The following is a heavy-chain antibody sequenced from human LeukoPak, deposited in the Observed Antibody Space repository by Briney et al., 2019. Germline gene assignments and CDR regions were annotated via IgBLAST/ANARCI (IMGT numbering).Heavy chain of an antibody. D-gene: IGHD5-12*01. CDR2: INSDGSST. CDR1: GFTFSSYW. J-gene: IGHJ4*02. V-gene: IGHV3-74*01. Sequence: PGGSLRLSCAASGFTFSSYWMHWVRQAPGKGLVWVSRINSDGSSTSYADSVKGRFTISRDNAKNTLYLQMNSLRAEDTAVYYCASGRGYSGYDYFDYWGQGTLVTVSS. CDR3: ASGRGYSGYDYFDY.